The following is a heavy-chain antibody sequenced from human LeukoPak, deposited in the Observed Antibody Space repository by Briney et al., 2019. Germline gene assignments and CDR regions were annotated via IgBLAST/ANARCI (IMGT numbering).Heavy chain of an antibody. V-gene: IGHV3-21*01. Sequence: GGFLRLSCAASGFTFSSYSMNWVRQAPGKGLEWVSSISSSSSYIYYADSVKGRFTISRDNAKNSLYLQMNSLRAEDTAVYYCARGKGPYYDILTGYYEGDYWGQGTLVTVSS. CDR2: ISSSSSYI. J-gene: IGHJ4*02. CDR3: ARGKGPYYDILTGYYEGDY. D-gene: IGHD3-9*01. CDR1: GFTFSSYS.